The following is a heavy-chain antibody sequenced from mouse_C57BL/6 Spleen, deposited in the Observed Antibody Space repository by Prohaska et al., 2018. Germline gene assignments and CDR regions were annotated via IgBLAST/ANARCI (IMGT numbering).Heavy chain of an antibody. CDR2: IYPGSGST. D-gene: IGHD1-1*01. V-gene: IGHV1-55*01. CDR1: GYTFTSYW. Sequence: KMSCKASGYTFTSYWITWVTQRPGQGLEWIGDIYPGSGSTNYNEKFKSKATLTVDTSSSTAYMQLSSLTSEDSAVYYCARRDYYGSSWYFDVWGTGTTVTVSS. J-gene: IGHJ1*03. CDR3: ARRDYYGSSWYFDV.